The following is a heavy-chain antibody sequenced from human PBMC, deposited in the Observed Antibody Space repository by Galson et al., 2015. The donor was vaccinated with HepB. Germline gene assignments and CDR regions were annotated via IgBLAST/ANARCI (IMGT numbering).Heavy chain of an antibody. CDR1: GFSLTTNAAN. Sequence: PALVKPTQTLTLTCTFSGFSLTTNAANVGWIRQPPGKAPEWLAVIYWDDDKRYRPSLETRLTLTKDTSKNQVVLKLTNMDPVDTATYYCVHGQKASYSDSSGYFYRGFNDFWGQGTLVTVSS. CDR2: IYWDDDK. D-gene: IGHD3-22*01. CDR3: VHGQKASYSDSSGYFYRGFNDF. V-gene: IGHV2-5*02. J-gene: IGHJ4*02.